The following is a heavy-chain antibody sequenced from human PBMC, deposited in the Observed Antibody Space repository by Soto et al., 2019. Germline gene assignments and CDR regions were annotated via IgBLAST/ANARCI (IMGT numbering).Heavy chain of an antibody. V-gene: IGHV1-3*01. J-gene: IGHJ4*02. CDR1: GYTFTSYA. CDR3: ARDTRWFGEWDY. Sequence: ASVKVSCKASGYTFTSYAMHWVRQAPGQRLEWMGWINAGNGNTKYSQKFQGRVTITRDTSASTAYMELSSLRSEDTAVYYCARDTRWFGEWDYWGQGTLVTVSS. D-gene: IGHD3-10*01. CDR2: INAGNGNT.